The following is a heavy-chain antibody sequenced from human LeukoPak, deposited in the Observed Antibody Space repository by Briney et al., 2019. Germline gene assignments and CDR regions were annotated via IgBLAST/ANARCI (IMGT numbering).Heavy chain of an antibody. CDR2: IIPISGTT. D-gene: IGHD2-15*01. CDR3: ARSAYTGSVFDY. J-gene: IGHJ4*02. CDR1: GGTFSSYA. Sequence: SVKVSCKTSGGTFSSYAISWVRQAPGQGLEWMGGIIPISGTTNNAQKFQGRVTITADESTSTAYMELSSLRSEDTAVYYCARSAYTGSVFDYWGQGTLVTVSS. V-gene: IGHV1-69*01.